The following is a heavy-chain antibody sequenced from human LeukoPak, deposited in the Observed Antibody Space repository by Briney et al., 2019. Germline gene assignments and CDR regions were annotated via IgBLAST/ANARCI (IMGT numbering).Heavy chain of an antibody. D-gene: IGHD3-10*01. V-gene: IGHV3-20*04. CDR2: INWNGETT. J-gene: IGHJ4*02. Sequence: PWGALRLSCAASGFSFEDNGMSWVRQAPGKGLEWVSGINWNGETTGCVDSVKGRFTISRDNAKNSLYLQMNSLRAEDTALYYCATHSYYYGSGSYPHYLDYWGQGTLVTVSS. CDR3: ATHSYYYGSGSYPHYLDY. CDR1: GFSFEDNG.